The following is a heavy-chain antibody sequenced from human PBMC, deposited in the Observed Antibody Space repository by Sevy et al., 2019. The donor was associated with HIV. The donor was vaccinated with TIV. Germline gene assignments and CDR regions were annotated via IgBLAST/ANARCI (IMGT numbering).Heavy chain of an antibody. J-gene: IGHJ4*02. CDR3: ARAAMGEGFDY. Sequence: GWSLRLSCAASGFTFSIYGMHWVRQAPGKGLEWVSYISSSGSTIYYADSVKGRFTISRDNAKNSLYLQMNSLRAEDTAVYYCARAAMGEGFDYWGQGTLVTVSS. CDR2: ISSSGSTI. D-gene: IGHD2-2*01. V-gene: IGHV3-48*03. CDR1: GFTFSIYG.